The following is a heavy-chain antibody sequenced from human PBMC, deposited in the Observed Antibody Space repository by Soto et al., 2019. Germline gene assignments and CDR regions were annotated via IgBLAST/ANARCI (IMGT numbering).Heavy chain of an antibody. J-gene: IGHJ5*02. V-gene: IGHV4-59*01. CDR2: IYYSGST. CDR3: ARIGGSSSWYGEVHNWFDP. Sequence: SETLSLTCTVSGGSISSYYWSWIRQPPGKGLEWIGYIYYSGSTNYNPSLKSRVTISVDTSKNQFSLKLSSVTAADTAVYYCARIGGSSSWYGEVHNWFDPWGQGTLVTVSS. D-gene: IGHD6-13*01. CDR1: GGSISSYY.